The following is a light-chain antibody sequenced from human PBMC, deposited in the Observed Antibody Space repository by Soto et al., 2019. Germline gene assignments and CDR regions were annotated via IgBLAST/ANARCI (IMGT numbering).Light chain of an antibody. V-gene: IGLV2-14*01. J-gene: IGLJ2*01. CDR2: EVT. Sequence: QSALTQPASVSGSPGQSITISCTGTSSDVGAYDYVSWYQQHPGKAPKLMIYEVTNRPSGVSSRFSGSKSANTASLTISGLQSEDEAAYYCSSYTDTSPLVVFGGGTKLTVL. CDR1: SSDVGAYDY. CDR3: SSYTDTSPLVV.